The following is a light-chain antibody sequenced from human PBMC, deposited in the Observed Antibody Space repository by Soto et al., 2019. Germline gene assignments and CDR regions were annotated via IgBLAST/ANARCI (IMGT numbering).Light chain of an antibody. CDR3: SSYTSSSTV. V-gene: IGLV2-14*01. CDR2: DVS. CDR1: SSDVGGYNY. Sequence: QSALTQPASVSGSPGQSITISCTGISSDVGGYNYVSWYQQHPGKAPKLMIYDVSNRPSGVSNRFSGSKSGNTASRTISGLQAEDEADYYCSSYTSSSTVFGGGTKLTVL. J-gene: IGLJ2*01.